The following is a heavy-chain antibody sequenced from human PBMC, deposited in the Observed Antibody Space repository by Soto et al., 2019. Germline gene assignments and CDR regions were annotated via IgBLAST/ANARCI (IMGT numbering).Heavy chain of an antibody. V-gene: IGHV4-59*01. CDR1: GGSISSYY. J-gene: IGHJ4*02. CDR3: ARYGSGSYYTHNFDY. CDR2: IFYCGST. Sequence: SETLFLTCTVSGGSISSYYLGWVRPPPGKGLEWIGYIFYCGSTNYNPSLKSRVTISVDTSKNQFSLKLSSVTAADTAVYYCARYGSGSYYTHNFDYWGQGTLVTVSS. D-gene: IGHD3-10*01.